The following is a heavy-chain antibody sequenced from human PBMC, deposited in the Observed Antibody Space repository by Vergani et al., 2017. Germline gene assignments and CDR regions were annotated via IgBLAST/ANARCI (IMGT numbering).Heavy chain of an antibody. Sequence: QVQLVQSGAEVKKPGSSVKVSCKASGGTFSSFTISWVRQAPGQGLEWMGRIIPILGIANYAQKFQCRVTITADKSTSTAYMELSSLRSEDTAVYYCARQGYCSSTSCYGYYYYYGMDVWGQGSTVTVSS. D-gene: IGHD2-2*01. CDR3: ARQGYCSSTSCYGYYYYYGMDV. V-gene: IGHV1-69*02. CDR1: GGTFSSFT. J-gene: IGHJ6*02. CDR2: IIPILGIA.